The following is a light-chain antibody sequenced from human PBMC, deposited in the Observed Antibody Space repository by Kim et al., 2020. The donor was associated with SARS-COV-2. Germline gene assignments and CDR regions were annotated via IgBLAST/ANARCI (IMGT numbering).Light chain of an antibody. CDR2: DVN. CDR1: TGSVTSGHY. V-gene: IGLV7-46*01. CDR3: MLFHDFTRM. Sequence: QAAVTQEPSLTVSPGGTVTLTCGSSTGSVTSGHYPYWFQQKPGQAPRTLIYDVNNKHSWTPARFSGSLLGGKAALTLSGAQPEDEADYYCMLFHDFTRMFGGGTQLTVL. J-gene: IGLJ3*02.